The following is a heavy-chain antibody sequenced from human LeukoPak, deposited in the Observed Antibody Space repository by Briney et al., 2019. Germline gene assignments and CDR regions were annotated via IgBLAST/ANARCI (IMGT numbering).Heavy chain of an antibody. CDR1: GFTFSSYA. Sequence: PGRSLRLSCAASGFTFSSYAMHWVRQAPGKGLEWVAVISYDGSNKYYADSVKGRFTISRDNSKNTLYLQMNSLRAEDTAVYYCAREGYYYDSSGYYYTYYFDYWGQGTLVTVSS. V-gene: IGHV3-30*04. D-gene: IGHD3-22*01. J-gene: IGHJ4*02. CDR3: AREGYYYDSSGYYYTYYFDY. CDR2: ISYDGSNK.